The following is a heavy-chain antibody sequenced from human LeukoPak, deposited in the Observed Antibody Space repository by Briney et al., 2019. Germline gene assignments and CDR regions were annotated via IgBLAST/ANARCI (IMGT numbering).Heavy chain of an antibody. J-gene: IGHJ3*02. CDR2: INHSGST. CDR3: ASGYCGGACQLGGVDM. Sequence: SETLSLTCAVYGGSFSDYYWSWIRQPPGKGLEWIGEINHSGSTNYNPSLKSRVTISLDTSGNQFSLKLSSVTAADTAVYYCASGYCGGACQLGGVDMWGQGTMVTVSS. V-gene: IGHV4-34*01. CDR1: GGSFSDYY. D-gene: IGHD2-21*02.